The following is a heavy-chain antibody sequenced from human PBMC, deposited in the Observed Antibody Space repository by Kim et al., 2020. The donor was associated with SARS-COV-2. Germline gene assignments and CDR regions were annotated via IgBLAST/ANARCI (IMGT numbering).Heavy chain of an antibody. CDR3: ARDTYDYCWGSFDL. CDR2: INSDGSST. CDR1: GFTLSNYW. Sequence: GGSLRLSCAASGFTLSNYWMHWVRQAPGKGLVWVSRINSDGSSTSYADSVKGRFTISRDNAKNTLFLQMNSLRAEDTAVYYCARDTYDYCWGSFDLWGQWRMVTVPS. D-gene: IGHD3-3*01. V-gene: IGHV3-74*01. J-gene: IGHJ3*01.